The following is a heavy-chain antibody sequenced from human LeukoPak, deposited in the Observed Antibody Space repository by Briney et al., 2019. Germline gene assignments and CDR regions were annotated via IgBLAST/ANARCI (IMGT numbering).Heavy chain of an antibody. D-gene: IGHD3-10*01. CDR1: GYTFTGYY. J-gene: IGHJ6*02. CDR2: INPNSGGT. V-gene: IGHV1-2*02. Sequence: ASVKVSCKASGYTFTGYYMHWVRRAPGQGLEWMGWINPNSGGTNYAQKFQGRVTMTRDTSISTAYMELSRLRSDDTAVYYCARGYYYGSGTYYPYYYYYGMDVWGQGTTVTVSS. CDR3: ARGYYYGSGTYYPYYYYYGMDV.